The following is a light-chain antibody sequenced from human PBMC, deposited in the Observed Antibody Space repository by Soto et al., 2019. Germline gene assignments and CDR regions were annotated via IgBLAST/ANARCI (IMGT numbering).Light chain of an antibody. CDR2: EVS. CDR1: SSDIGGYNY. V-gene: IGLV2-14*01. Sequence: QSVLTQPASVSGSPGQSITISCTGTSSDIGGYNYVSWYQQHPGKVPKLIIFEVSTRPSGVSNRFSGSKSGNTASLTISGLQADDEADYYCQQYNNWPPWTFGQGTK. J-gene: IGLJ3*02. CDR3: QQYNNWPPWT.